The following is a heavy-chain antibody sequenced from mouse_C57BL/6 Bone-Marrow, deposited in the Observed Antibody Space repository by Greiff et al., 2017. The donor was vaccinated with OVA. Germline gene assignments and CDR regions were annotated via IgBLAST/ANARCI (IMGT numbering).Heavy chain of an antibody. D-gene: IGHD1-1*01. J-gene: IGHJ2*01. CDR3: TTDYYGSSVDY. V-gene: IGHV14-4*01. CDR2: IDPENGDT. Sequence: VQLQQSGAELVRPGASVKLSCTASGFNIKDDYMHWVKQRPEQGLEWIGWIDPENGDTEYASKFQGKAPITADTSSNTAYLQLSSLTSEDTAVYYCTTDYYGSSVDYWGQGTTLTVSS. CDR1: GFNIKDDY.